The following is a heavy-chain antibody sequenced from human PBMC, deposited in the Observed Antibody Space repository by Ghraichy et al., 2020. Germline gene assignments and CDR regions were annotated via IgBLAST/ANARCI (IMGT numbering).Heavy chain of an antibody. D-gene: IGHD2-8*01. Sequence: GESLNISCAASGFTFSSYGMHWVRQAPGKGLEWVAFIWYDGSNKYYADSVKGRFTISRDNSKNTLYLQMNSLRAEDTAVYYCAKDWAELMVYALNWFDPWGQGTLVTVSS. CDR3: AKDWAELMVYALNWFDP. J-gene: IGHJ5*02. CDR1: GFTFSSYG. V-gene: IGHV3-30*02. CDR2: IWYDGSNK.